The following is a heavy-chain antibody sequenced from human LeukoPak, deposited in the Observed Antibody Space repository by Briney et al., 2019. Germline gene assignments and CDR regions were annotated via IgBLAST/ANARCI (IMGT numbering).Heavy chain of an antibody. J-gene: IGHJ5*02. CDR2: ISACNGNT. V-gene: IGHV1-18*01. D-gene: IGHD6-13*01. Sequence: GASVKVSCKASGYTFTSYGISWVRQAPGQGLEWMGWISACNGNTNYAQKLQGRVTMTTDTSTSTAYMELRSLRSDDTAVYYCARDGPGYSSSWFDPWGQGTLVTVSS. CDR3: ARDGPGYSSSWFDP. CDR1: GYTFTSYG.